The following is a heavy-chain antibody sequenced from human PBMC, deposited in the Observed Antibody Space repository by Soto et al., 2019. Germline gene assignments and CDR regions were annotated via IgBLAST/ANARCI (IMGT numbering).Heavy chain of an antibody. CDR1: GGSISSYY. CDR2: IYYSGST. CDR3: ARRGGRTFDY. V-gene: IGHV4-59*08. J-gene: IGHJ4*02. Sequence: QVQLQESGPGLVKPSETLSLTCTVSGGSISSYYWSWIRQPPGKGLEWIGYIYYSGSTNYNPSLKGRVTRPGDTSKSQGSLRLRSGTAADTAVYCCARRGGRTFDYWGQGTLVTVSS. D-gene: IGHD2-15*01.